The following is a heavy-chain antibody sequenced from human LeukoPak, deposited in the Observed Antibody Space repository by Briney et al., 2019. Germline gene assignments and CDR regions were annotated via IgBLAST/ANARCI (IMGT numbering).Heavy chain of an antibody. CDR3: ARIHRYCSGGARYVLDN. CDR2: VYYSGST. D-gene: IGHD2-15*01. CDR1: GGSVSGYY. Sequence: SETLSLTCVVSGGSVSGYYWGWIRQPPGRGLEWIGYVYYSGSTNYNPSFKSRITISVDTSRNQFSLQLSSVTAADTAVYYCARIHRYCSGGARYVLDNWGQGTLVAVSS. J-gene: IGHJ4*02. V-gene: IGHV4-59*02.